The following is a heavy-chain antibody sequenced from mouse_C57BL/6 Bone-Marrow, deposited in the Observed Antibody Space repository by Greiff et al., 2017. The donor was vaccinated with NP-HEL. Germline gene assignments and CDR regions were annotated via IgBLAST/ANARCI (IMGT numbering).Heavy chain of an antibody. Sequence: ESGAELVKPGASVKMSCKASGYTFTTYPIEWMKQNHGKSLEWIGNFHPYNDDTKYNEKFKGKATLTVEKSSSTVYLELSRLTSDDSAVYYCARGDSYGSSLDYWGQGTTLTVSS. D-gene: IGHD1-1*01. J-gene: IGHJ2*01. CDR3: ARGDSYGSSLDY. V-gene: IGHV1-47*01. CDR2: FHPYNDDT. CDR1: GYTFTTYP.